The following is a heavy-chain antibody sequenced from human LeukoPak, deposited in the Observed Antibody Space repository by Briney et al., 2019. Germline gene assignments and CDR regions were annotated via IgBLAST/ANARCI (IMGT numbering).Heavy chain of an antibody. CDR3: ARESHGDYVDY. CDR1: GGSISVYY. V-gene: IGHV4-59*01. Sequence: PSETLSLTCTVFGGSISVYYWTWIRQPPGKDLEWIGYIYSNGRTDYNPSLKSRVTISVDTSKNQFSLKLGSVTAADTAVYYCARESHGDYVDYWGQGTLVTVSS. D-gene: IGHD4-17*01. J-gene: IGHJ4*02. CDR2: IYSNGRT.